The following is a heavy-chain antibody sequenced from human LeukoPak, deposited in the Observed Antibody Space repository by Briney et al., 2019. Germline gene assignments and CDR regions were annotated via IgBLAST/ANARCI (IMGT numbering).Heavy chain of an antibody. D-gene: IGHD4-23*01. J-gene: IGHJ4*02. V-gene: IGHV4-38-2*02. Sequence: PSETLSLTCTVSGYSISSGYYWGWIRQPPGKGLEWIGSIYHGGSTYYNPSLKSRVTISVDTSKNQFSLKLSSVTAADTAVYYCASFDYGGNPDDYWGQGTLVTVSS. CDR1: GYSISSGYY. CDR2: IYHGGST. CDR3: ASFDYGGNPDDY.